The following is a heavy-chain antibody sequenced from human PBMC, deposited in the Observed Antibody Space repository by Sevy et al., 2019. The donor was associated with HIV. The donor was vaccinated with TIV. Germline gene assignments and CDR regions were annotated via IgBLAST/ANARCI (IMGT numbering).Heavy chain of an antibody. CDR3: VKEGEDIAAPQDPKKTSPWFDP. CDR1: GFTFSSYA. CDR2: ISSNGGST. J-gene: IGHJ5*02. Sequence: GGSLRLSCSASGFTFSSYAMHWVRQAPGKGLEYVSAISSNGGSTYYADSVKGRFTISRDNSKNTLYLQMSSLRAEDXXXXXXVKEGEDIAAPQDPKKTSPWFDPWGQGTLVTVSS. D-gene: IGHD6-6*01. V-gene: IGHV3-64D*06.